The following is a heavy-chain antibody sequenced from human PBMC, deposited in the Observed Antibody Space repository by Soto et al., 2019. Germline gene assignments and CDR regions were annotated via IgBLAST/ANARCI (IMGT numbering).Heavy chain of an antibody. CDR1: GFTVGNYG. Sequence: GGSLRLSCAASGFTVGNYGINWVRQAPGKGLEWVSGISGGGGSTYYADSVKGRFTVSRDPSKNTVFLEMNNLRAEDTAVYYCAKGFIVVVTVLRPDDAFDVWGQGTLVTVSS. J-gene: IGHJ3*01. D-gene: IGHD2-21*02. V-gene: IGHV3-23*01. CDR2: ISGGGGST. CDR3: AKGFIVVVTVLRPDDAFDV.